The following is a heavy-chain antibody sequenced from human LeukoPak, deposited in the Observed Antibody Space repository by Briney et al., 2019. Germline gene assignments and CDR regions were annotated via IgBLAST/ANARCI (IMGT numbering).Heavy chain of an antibody. Sequence: GGSLRLSCAASGFTFSNYNMNWVRQPPGKGLQWVSYISSSSNIIYYAESVKGRVTISRDNAKNSLFLQMNSLRAEDTAVYYCARDFAREFTIDYWGQGTLVTVSS. CDR3: ARDFAREFTIDY. J-gene: IGHJ4*02. D-gene: IGHD3-10*01. CDR1: GFTFSNYN. CDR2: ISSSSNII. V-gene: IGHV3-48*01.